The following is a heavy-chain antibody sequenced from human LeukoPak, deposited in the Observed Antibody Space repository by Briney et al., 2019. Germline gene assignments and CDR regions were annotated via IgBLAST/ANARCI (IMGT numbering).Heavy chain of an antibody. CDR2: SSGSSDDI. V-gene: IGHV3-48*01. CDR3: ARDSGRYGYYMDV. CDR1: GFTFSSHR. D-gene: IGHD1-26*01. J-gene: IGHJ6*04. Sequence: GGSLRLSCAPSGFTFSSHRMTWVRQAPGKGLEWVADSSGSSDDIHFADCVTGRFTISRDNAKNSAYLQMNSLRVEDTAVYYCARDSGRYGYYMDVWGKGTTVAVSS.